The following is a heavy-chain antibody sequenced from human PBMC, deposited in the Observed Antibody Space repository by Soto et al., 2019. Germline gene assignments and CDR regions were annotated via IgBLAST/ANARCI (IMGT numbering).Heavy chain of an antibody. CDR3: ASSNIAAAPYGMYV. V-gene: IGHV1-3*01. D-gene: IGHD6-13*01. Sequence: SVKVSSKASGYRFCIPVMPWVRKAPGQGLEWVGWINSVNDHTKYSQKFQGRVTITRDTSASTAYMELSSLRSEDTAVYYCASSNIAAAPYGMYVWGQGTTVTVSS. J-gene: IGHJ6*02. CDR1: GYRFCIPV. CDR2: INSVNDHT.